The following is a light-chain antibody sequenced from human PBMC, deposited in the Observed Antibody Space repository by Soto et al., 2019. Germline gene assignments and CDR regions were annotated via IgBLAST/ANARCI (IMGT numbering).Light chain of an antibody. V-gene: IGLV2-11*01. CDR3: CSYAGSYTWV. CDR1: SSDVGGYNY. J-gene: IGLJ3*02. Sequence: QSALTQPRSVSGSPGQSVTISCTGTSSDVGGYNYVSWYQQHPGKAPKLMIYDVSKRPSGVPDRFSGSKSGNTASLTISGLQAEDEADYYCCSYAGSYTWVFGGGTKGTVL. CDR2: DVS.